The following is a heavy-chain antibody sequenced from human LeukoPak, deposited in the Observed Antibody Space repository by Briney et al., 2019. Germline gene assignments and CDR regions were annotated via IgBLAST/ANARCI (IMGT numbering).Heavy chain of an antibody. CDR2: IYYSGST. CDR3: ASNRYDSSGYNWFDP. CDR1: GGSMSSYY. Sequence: SSETLSLTCTVSGGSMSSYYWSWIRQSPGKGLEWIGYIYYSGSTNYNPSLKSRVTISVDTSKNQFSLKLSSVTAADTAVYYCASNRYDSSGYNWFDPWGQGTLVTVSS. V-gene: IGHV4-59*01. D-gene: IGHD3-22*01. J-gene: IGHJ5*02.